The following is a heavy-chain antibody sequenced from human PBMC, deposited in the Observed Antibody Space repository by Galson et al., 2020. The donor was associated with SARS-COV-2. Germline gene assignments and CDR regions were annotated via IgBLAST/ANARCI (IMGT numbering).Heavy chain of an antibody. D-gene: IGHD4-4*01. V-gene: IGHV3-33*01. J-gene: IGHJ6*03. CDR3: ARTFSNYKYFMDV. Sequence: GGSLRLSCAASGFPLSRYGMHWVRQAPGKGLEWVAVIWYDGSKMSYIESVKGRFTISRDNSKDTLYLQMNSLRVEDTAVYYCARTFSNYKYFMDVWGRGTTVTVSS. CDR2: IWYDGSKM. CDR1: GFPLSRYG.